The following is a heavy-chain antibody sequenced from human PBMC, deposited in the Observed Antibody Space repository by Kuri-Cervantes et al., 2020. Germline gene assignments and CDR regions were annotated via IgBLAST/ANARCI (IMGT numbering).Heavy chain of an antibody. CDR3: GTVRQGRDYYFDY. D-gene: IGHD3-10*01. V-gene: IGHV3-33*01. Sequence: GGSLRLSCAASGFTFRNYGMHWVRQGPGKGLDWVALIWYDGSNKYYGDSVKGRFTISRDNSKNMLYLQMNSVRAEDTAVYYCGTVRQGRDYYFDYWGQGILVTVSS. CDR1: GFTFRNYG. CDR2: IWYDGSNK. J-gene: IGHJ4*02.